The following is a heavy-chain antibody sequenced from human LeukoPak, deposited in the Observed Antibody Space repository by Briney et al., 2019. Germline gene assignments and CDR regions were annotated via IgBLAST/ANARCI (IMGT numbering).Heavy chain of an antibody. CDR3: ATHGGSFDY. V-gene: IGHV1-46*01. CDR2: INPSGGST. J-gene: IGHJ4*02. D-gene: IGHD3-16*01. Sequence: ASVKVSCEASGYTFTGYYMHWVRQAPGQGLEWMGIINPSGGSTSYAQKFQGRVTMTRDMSTSTVYMELSSLRSEDTAVYYCATHGGSFDYWGQGTLVTVSS. CDR1: GYTFTGYY.